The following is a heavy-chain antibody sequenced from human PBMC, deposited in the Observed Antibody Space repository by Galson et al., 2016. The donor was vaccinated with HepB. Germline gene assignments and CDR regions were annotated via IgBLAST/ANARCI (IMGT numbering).Heavy chain of an antibody. CDR3: SGGGAYGADS. Sequence: ETLSLTCNFSCGSIISHYWGWIRQPPGKALEWIGYIYYTGSTTYNPSLKSRSTISLDKSKKPFSLKLNSVTAADTAVYYCSGGGAYGADSWGQGTLVTTSS. J-gene: IGHJ4*02. V-gene: IGHV4-59*11. D-gene: IGHD4/OR15-4a*01. CDR1: CGSIISHY. CDR2: IYYTGST.